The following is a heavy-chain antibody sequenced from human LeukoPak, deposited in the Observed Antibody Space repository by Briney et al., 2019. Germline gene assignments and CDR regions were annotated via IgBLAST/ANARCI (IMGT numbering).Heavy chain of an antibody. CDR3: ARDWYNSPLDY. CDR1: GFIFRNYA. D-gene: IGHD1-1*01. V-gene: IGHV3-30-3*01. J-gene: IGHJ4*02. CDR2: ISYDGSNK. Sequence: GGSLRLSCGASGFIFRNYAVHWVRQAPGKGLEWVAVISYDGSNKYYADSVKGRFTISRDNSKNTLYLQMNSLRAEDTAVYYCARDWYNSPLDYWGQGTLVTVSS.